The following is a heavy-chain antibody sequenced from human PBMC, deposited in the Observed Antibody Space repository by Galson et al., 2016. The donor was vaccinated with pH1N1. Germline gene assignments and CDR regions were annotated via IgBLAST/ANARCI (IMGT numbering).Heavy chain of an antibody. J-gene: IGHJ4*02. CDR2: INSDGSST. Sequence: SLRLSCAASGFSFSSYWMHWVRQVPGKGLVWVSRINSDGSSTSYADSVKGRFTISRDNAKHTLYLQMDSLRAEDTAVYFCARARLFTTGDPTGYFDYWGQGTLVTASS. CDR3: ARARLFTTGDPTGYFDY. V-gene: IGHV3-74*01. D-gene: IGHD1-1*01. CDR1: GFSFSSYW.